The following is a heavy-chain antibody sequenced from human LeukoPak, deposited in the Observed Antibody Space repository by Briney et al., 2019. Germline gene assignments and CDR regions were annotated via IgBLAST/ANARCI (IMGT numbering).Heavy chain of an antibody. CDR3: ARVFTIFGVVITYYMDV. CDR2: ISTYNGNT. V-gene: IGHV1-18*01. CDR1: GYSFSNYG. Sequence: ASVKVSCKPSGYSFSNYGISWVRQAPGQGLEWMGWISTYNGNTNYAQKFQGRVTMTTDTSTSTAYMELRSLRFDDTAVYYCARVFTIFGVVITYYMDVWGKGTTVTVSS. J-gene: IGHJ6*03. D-gene: IGHD3-3*01.